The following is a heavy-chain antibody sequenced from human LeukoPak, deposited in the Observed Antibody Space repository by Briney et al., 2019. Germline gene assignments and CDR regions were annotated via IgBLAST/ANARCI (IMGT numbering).Heavy chain of an antibody. Sequence: PGGSLRLSCAASGFTFSNAWMSWVRQAPGKGLEWVGRIKSKTDGGTTDYAAPVKGRFTISRDDSKNTLYLQMNSLKTEDTAVYYCTTPYYDILTGYWFDYWGQGTLVTVSS. CDR1: GFTFSNAW. V-gene: IGHV3-15*01. D-gene: IGHD3-9*01. J-gene: IGHJ4*02. CDR3: TTPYYDILTGYWFDY. CDR2: IKSKTDGGTT.